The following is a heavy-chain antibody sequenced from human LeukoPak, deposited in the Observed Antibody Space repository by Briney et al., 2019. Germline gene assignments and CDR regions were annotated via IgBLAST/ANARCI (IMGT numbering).Heavy chain of an antibody. CDR3: ARDRPYTGGWRGFDY. CDR2: IIPMFGIA. J-gene: IGHJ4*02. V-gene: IGHV1-69*01. Sequence: SVKVSCKASGGTFSRYAISWVRQAPGQGLEWMGGIIPMFGIANYAQKFQGRVTITADESTSTAYMELSSLRSDDTAVYYCARDRPYTGGWRGFDYWGQGTLVTVSS. D-gene: IGHD6-19*01. CDR1: GGTFSRYA.